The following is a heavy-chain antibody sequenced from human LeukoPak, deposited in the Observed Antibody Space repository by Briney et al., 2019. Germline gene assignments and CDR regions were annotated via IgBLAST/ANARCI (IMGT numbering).Heavy chain of an antibody. D-gene: IGHD6-19*01. CDR3: ARVLYSSGWYFDY. Sequence: GASVKVSYKASGYTFTSYDINWVRQAPGQGLEWMGGIIPIFGTANYAQKFQGRVTITTDESTSTAYMELSSLRSEDTAVYYCARVLYSSGWYFDYWGQGTLVTVSS. V-gene: IGHV1-69*05. CDR2: IIPIFGTA. J-gene: IGHJ4*02. CDR1: GYTFTSYD.